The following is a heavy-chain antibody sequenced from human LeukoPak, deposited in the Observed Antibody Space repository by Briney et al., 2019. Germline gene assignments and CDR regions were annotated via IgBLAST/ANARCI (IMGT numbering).Heavy chain of an antibody. CDR2: IYYSGST. J-gene: IGHJ5*02. D-gene: IGHD1-26*01. Sequence: PSETLSLTCTVSGGSISGYYWSWVRQPPGKGLEWIAYIYYSGSTKYNAYLKRRGNISADKYRDQFSLKLSSVTAADTAVYYCARHGGSSSSRSSFDPWGQGTLVTVSS. CDR1: GGSISGYY. V-gene: IGHV4-59*08. CDR3: ARHGGSSSSRSSFDP.